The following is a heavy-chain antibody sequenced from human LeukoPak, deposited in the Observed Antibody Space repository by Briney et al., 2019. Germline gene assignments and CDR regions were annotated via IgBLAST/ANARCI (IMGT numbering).Heavy chain of an antibody. V-gene: IGHV1-18*01. CDR2: ISTYNGNT. J-gene: IGHJ3*02. CDR1: GYTLTSYG. Sequence: GASVKVSCKASGYTLTSYGISWVRQAPGQGLEWLGWISTYNGNTHYAQKLQGRVTMTTDTSTTTAYMELRSLRSDDTAVYYCAGGSGSYVYAFDIWGQGTMVTVSS. CDR3: AGGSGSYVYAFDI. D-gene: IGHD1-26*01.